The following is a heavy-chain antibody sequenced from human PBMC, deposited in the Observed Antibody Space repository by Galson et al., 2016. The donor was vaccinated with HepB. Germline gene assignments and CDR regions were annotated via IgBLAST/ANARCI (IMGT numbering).Heavy chain of an antibody. V-gene: IGHV6-1*01. CDR2: TFYRSKWYN. Sequence: CAISGDSVSGNSVAWNWIRQSPSRGLEWLGRTFYRSKWYNEYAVSVKSGITITPDTSKNQFSLQLNSVTPEDTAVYYCASFRDYYYGMDVRGQGTTVSVSS. CDR1: GDSVSGNSVA. J-gene: IGHJ6*02. CDR3: ASFRDYYYGMDV.